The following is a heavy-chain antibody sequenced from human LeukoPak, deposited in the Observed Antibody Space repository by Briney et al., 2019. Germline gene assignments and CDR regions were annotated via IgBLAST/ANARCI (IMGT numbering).Heavy chain of an antibody. Sequence: GGSLRISCAASGFTVSSNYMSWVRQAPGEGLEWVSVIYSGGSTYYADSVKGRFTISRDNSKNTLYLQMNSLRAEDTAVYYCAKWESYYGSGSYYGGDYWGQGTLVTVSS. CDR2: IYSGGST. J-gene: IGHJ4*02. CDR1: GFTVSSNY. D-gene: IGHD3-10*01. V-gene: IGHV3-53*01. CDR3: AKWESYYGSGSYYGGDY.